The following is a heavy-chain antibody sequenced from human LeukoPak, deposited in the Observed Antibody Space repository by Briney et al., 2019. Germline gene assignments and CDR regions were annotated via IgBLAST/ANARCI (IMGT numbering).Heavy chain of an antibody. V-gene: IGHV4-34*01. CDR1: GGSFSGYY. D-gene: IGHD3-22*01. Sequence: SETLSLTCAVYGGSFSGYYWSWIRQPPGKGLEWIGEINHSGSTNYNPSLKSRVTISVDTSKNQFSLKLSSVTAADTAVYYCASVARIVVVITEYAFDIWGQGTMVTVSS. CDR3: ASVARIVVVITEYAFDI. CDR2: INHSGST. J-gene: IGHJ3*02.